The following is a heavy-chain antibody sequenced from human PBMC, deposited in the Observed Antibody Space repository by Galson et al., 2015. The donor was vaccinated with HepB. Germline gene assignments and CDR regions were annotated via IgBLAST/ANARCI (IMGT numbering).Heavy chain of an antibody. CDR3: ARDRGGVMVYYGMDV. J-gene: IGHJ6*02. V-gene: IGHV1-3*01. CDR1: GYTFTSYA. Sequence: SVKVSCKASGYTFTSYAMHWVRQAPGQRLEWMGWINAGNGNTKYSQKFQGRVTITRDTSASTAYMELSSLRSEDTAVYYCARDRGGVMVYYGMDVWGQGTTVTVSS. D-gene: IGHD2-8*01. CDR2: INAGNGNT.